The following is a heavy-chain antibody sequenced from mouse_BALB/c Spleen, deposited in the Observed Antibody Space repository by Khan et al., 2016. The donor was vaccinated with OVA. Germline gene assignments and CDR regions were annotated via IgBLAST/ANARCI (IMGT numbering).Heavy chain of an antibody. CDR1: GYAFSNYW. D-gene: IGHD2-14*01. J-gene: IGHJ3*01. CDR3: AGSRYDFFAY. CDR2: IYPGDGNT. V-gene: IGHV1-80*01. Sequence: QVQLKESGAELVRPGSSMKISCKASGYAFSNYWMNWVKLGPGQGLEWIGQIYPGDGNTNYNGKFKDKATLTADKSSSTAYMQLSSLTSEDSAVCIGAGSRYDFFAYWGQGTLVTVSA.